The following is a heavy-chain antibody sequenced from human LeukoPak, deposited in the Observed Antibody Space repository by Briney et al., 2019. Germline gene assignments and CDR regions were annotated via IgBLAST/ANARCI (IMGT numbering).Heavy chain of an antibody. CDR3: ARGLVGANY. V-gene: IGHV3-7*03. Sequence: GGSLRLSCAASGFTFSNYGMHWVRQAPGKGLEWVANIKQDGSEKNYVDSVKGRFTISRDNAKNSVYLQMNSLRAEDTAVYYCARGLVGANYWGQGTLVTVSS. CDR2: IKQDGSEK. CDR1: GFTFSNYG. J-gene: IGHJ4*02. D-gene: IGHD1-26*01.